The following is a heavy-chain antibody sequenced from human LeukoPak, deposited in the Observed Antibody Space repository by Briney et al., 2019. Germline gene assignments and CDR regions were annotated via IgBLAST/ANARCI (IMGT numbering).Heavy chain of an antibody. CDR1: GYTFTSYG. CDR2: ISAYSGNT. Sequence: ASVKVSCKASGYTFTSYGISWVRQAPGQGLEWMGWISAYSGNTNYAQKLQGRVTMTTDTSTSTAYMELRSLRSDDTAVYYCARDPSPVGYCSSTSCYGGDYYYYYYMDDWGKGTTVTVSS. CDR3: ARDPSPVGYCSSTSCYGGDYYYYYYMDD. J-gene: IGHJ6*03. V-gene: IGHV1-18*01. D-gene: IGHD2-2*01.